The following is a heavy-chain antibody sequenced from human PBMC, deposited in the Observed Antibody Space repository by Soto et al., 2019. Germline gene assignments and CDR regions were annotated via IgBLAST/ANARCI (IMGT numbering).Heavy chain of an antibody. CDR3: ASVDYGDDVYDH. D-gene: IGHD4-17*01. CDR2: ILYDGSTE. CDR1: GFTFRTYP. Sequence: QVQLVESGGGVVQPGRSLRLSCSASGFTFRTYPMLWVRQAPGKGLEWVAVILYDGSTEYYADSVKGRFTISRDNSENTVFLQMNSLRPEDTAVYYCASVDYGDDVYDHWGQGTLVTVSS. J-gene: IGHJ4*02. V-gene: IGHV3-30-3*01.